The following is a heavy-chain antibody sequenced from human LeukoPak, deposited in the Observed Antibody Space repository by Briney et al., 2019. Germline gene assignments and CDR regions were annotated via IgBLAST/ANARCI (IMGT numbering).Heavy chain of an antibody. CDR2: IYPGDSDT. D-gene: IGHD3-3*01. V-gene: IGHV5-51*01. CDR1: GYTFTDYW. CDR3: ARQNDFRLDY. Sequence: GESLKISCKGSGYTFTDYWIGWVRQLPGKGLEWMGIIYPGDSDTRYSPPLQGQVTISVDTSIGTAYLQWSSLKASDTAIYYCARQNDFRLDYWGQGTLVTVSS. J-gene: IGHJ4*02.